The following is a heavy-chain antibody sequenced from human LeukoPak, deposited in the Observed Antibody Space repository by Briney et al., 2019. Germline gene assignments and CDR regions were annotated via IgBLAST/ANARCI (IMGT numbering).Heavy chain of an antibody. Sequence: ASVKVSCKASGYTFTGYYMHWVRQAPGQGLEWMGWINPNSGGTNYAQKFQGRVTMTRNTSISTAYMELSSLRSEDTAVYYCARGGGGSPNYYYYYMDVWGKGTTVTISS. CDR1: GYTFTGYY. CDR2: INPNSGGT. V-gene: IGHV1-2*02. CDR3: ARGGGGSPNYYYYYMDV. J-gene: IGHJ6*03. D-gene: IGHD2-15*01.